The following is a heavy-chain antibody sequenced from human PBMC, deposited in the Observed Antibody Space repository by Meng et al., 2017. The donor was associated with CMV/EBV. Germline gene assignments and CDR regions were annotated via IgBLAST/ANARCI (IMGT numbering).Heavy chain of an antibody. CDR2: IYYSGST. D-gene: IGHD3-10*01. CDR3: ARDRSYYFDY. V-gene: IGHV4-59*01. J-gene: IGHJ4*02. CDR1: GGSISSYY. Sequence: GSLRLSCTVSGGSISSYYWSWIRQPPGKGLEWIGYIYYSGSTNYNPSLKSRVTISVGTSKNQFSLKLSSVTAADTAVYYCARDRSYYFDYWGQGTLVTVSS.